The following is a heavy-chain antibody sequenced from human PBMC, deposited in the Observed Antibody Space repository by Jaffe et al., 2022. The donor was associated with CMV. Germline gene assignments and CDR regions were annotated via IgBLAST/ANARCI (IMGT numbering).Heavy chain of an antibody. CDR2: IYWDDDK. J-gene: IGHJ5*02. CDR1: GFSLSTSGVG. Sequence: QITLKESGPTLVKPTQTLTLTCTFSGFSLSTSGVGVGWIRQPPGKALEWLALIYWDDDKRYSPSLKSRLTITKDTSKNQVVLTMTNMDPVDTATYYCAHTLLDYVESESPNWFDPWGQGTLVTVSS. CDR3: AHTLLDYVESESPNWFDP. V-gene: IGHV2-5*02. D-gene: IGHD4-17*01.